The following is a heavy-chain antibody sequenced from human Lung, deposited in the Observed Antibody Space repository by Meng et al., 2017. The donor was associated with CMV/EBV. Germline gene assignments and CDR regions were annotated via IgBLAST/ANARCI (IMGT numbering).Heavy chain of an antibody. CDR2: IPHRGSS. D-gene: IGHD3-10*01. Sequence: SGPALENPSKTFSLTFRGSGDPITNHVCWTWLRRPPGKGLEWIGEIPHRGSSAYIPSRKSRVSMSIDKSKNQITLKLTSVTAADTAVYHCLRGSGGSVWGQGTLVTVSS. J-gene: IGHJ4*02. CDR1: GDPITNHVC. V-gene: IGHV4-4*02. CDR3: LRGSGGSV.